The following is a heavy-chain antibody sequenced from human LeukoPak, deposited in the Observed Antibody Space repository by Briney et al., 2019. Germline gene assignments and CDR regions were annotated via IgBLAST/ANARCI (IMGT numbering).Heavy chain of an antibody. D-gene: IGHD6-19*01. Sequence: SVKVSCKASGGTFSSYAISWVRQAPGQGLEWMGGIIPIFGTANYAQKFQGRVTITADESTSTAYMELRSLRSEDTAVYYCARSVSGIAVAGSPHFDYWGQGTLVTVSS. CDR3: ARSVSGIAVAGSPHFDY. J-gene: IGHJ4*02. CDR2: IIPIFGTA. CDR1: GGTFSSYA. V-gene: IGHV1-69*01.